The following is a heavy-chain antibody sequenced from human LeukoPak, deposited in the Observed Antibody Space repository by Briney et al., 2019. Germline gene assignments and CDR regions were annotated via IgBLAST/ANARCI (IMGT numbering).Heavy chain of an antibody. CDR2: IYYSGST. D-gene: IGHD3-16*01. CDR3: ARQGPRIYDYVWGSYDWFDP. J-gene: IGHJ5*02. V-gene: IGHV4-31*03. CDR1: GGSISSGGYY. Sequence: PSQTLSLTCTVSGGSISSGGYYWSWIRQHPGKGLEWIGYIYYSGSTYYNPSLKSRVTISVDTSKNQFSLKLSSVTAADTAVYYCARQGPRIYDYVWGSYDWFDPWGQGTLVTVSS.